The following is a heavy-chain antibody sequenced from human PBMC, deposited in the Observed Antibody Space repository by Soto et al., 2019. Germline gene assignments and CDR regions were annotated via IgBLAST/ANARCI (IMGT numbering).Heavy chain of an antibody. CDR2: IYHSGST. V-gene: IGHV4-4*02. D-gene: IGHD3-22*01. CDR3: AREYYGSRERCYDF. J-gene: IGHJ3*01. CDR1: GGSISSSNW. Sequence: SETLSLTCAVSGGSISSSNWWSWVRQPPGKGLEWIGEIYHSGSTNYNPSLKSRVTISVDKSKNQFSLKLSSVTAADPAVYYCAREYYGSRERCYDFWGQGTMVTASS.